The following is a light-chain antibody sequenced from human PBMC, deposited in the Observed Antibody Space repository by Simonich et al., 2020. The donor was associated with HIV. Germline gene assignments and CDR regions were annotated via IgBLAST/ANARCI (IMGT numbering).Light chain of an antibody. CDR1: QSVSNN. CDR3: QQRSNWRT. V-gene: IGKV3-15*01. CDR2: GAS. Sequence: EIVMTQSPAALSVSPGERATLSCRASQSVSNNLAWYQQKPGQAPRLLIYGASTRATCIPASFSGSGSGTEFTLTISSLQSEDFAVYYCQQRSNWRTFGQGTKVEIK. J-gene: IGKJ1*01.